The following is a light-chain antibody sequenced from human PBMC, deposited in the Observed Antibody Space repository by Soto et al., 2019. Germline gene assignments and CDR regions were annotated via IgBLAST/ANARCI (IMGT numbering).Light chain of an antibody. J-gene: IGLJ2*01. Sequence: QSALTQPASVSGSPGQSITSSCTGTSSDIGAYNFVSWYQQHPGKAPKLMLYDVNIRPSGVSNRFSGSKSGNTASLTISGLQAEDEADYYWTSWTTSTIVTFGRGTKVTV. CDR1: SSDIGAYNF. CDR3: TSWTTSTIVT. V-gene: IGLV2-14*03. CDR2: DVN.